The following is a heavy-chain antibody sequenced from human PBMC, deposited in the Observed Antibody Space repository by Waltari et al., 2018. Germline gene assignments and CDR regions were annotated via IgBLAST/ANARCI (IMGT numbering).Heavy chain of an antibody. D-gene: IGHD6-19*01. V-gene: IGHV4-34*01. CDR3: ARLASYSSGGDY. J-gene: IGHJ4*02. Sequence: QVQLQQWGAGLLKPSETLSLTCAVYGGSFSGYSWSWIRQPPGKGLEWIGEINHSGSTNYNPSLKSRVTISVDTSKNQFSLKLSSVTAADTAVYYCARLASYSSGGDYWGQGTLVTVSS. CDR1: GGSFSGYS. CDR2: INHSGST.